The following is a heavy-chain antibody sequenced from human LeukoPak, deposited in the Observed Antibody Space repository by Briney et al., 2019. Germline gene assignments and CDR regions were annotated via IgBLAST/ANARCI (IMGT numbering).Heavy chain of an antibody. Sequence: SETLSLTCAVYGGSFSGYYWSWIRQPPGKGLEWIGEINHSGSTNYNPSPKSRVTISVDTSKNQFSLKLSSVTAADTAVYYCARTAAAGRGGYYFDYWGQGTLVTVSS. CDR1: GGSFSGYY. J-gene: IGHJ4*02. CDR2: INHSGST. V-gene: IGHV4-34*01. D-gene: IGHD6-13*01. CDR3: ARTAAAGRGGYYFDY.